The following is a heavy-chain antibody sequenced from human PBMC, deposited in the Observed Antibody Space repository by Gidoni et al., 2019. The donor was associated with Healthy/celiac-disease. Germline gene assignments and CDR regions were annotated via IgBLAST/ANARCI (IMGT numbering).Heavy chain of an antibody. CDR3: ARLVGTAMVMQEYYFDY. Sequence: QVQLQESGPGLVKPSQTLSLPCTVSGGSISSGGYYWSWIRQHPGKGLEWIGYIYYSGSTYYNPSLKSRVTISVDTSKNQFSLKLSSVTAPDTAVYYCARLVGTAMVMQEYYFDYWGQGTLVTVSS. J-gene: IGHJ4*02. CDR2: IYYSGST. V-gene: IGHV4-31*03. CDR1: GGSISSGGYY. D-gene: IGHD5-18*01.